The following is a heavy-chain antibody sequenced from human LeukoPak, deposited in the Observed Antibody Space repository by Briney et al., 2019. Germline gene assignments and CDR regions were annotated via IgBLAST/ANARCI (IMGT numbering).Heavy chain of an antibody. J-gene: IGHJ4*02. CDR2: INRDGGEK. Sequence: PGGSLRLSCAASGFTFSSYWMSWVRQAPGKGLEGVANINRDGGEKYHVDSVKGRFTISRDNAKNSLYLQMNSLRTEDTAIYYCARAPEGSGSSYYFDYWGQGILVTVSS. CDR1: GFTFSSYW. V-gene: IGHV3-7*01. CDR3: ARAPEGSGSSYYFDY. D-gene: IGHD3-10*01.